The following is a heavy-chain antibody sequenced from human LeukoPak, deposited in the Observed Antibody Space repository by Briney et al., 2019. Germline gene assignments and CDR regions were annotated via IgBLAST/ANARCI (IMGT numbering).Heavy chain of an antibody. J-gene: IGHJ3*02. D-gene: IGHD4-23*01. V-gene: IGHV4-61*02. CDR2: IYTSGST. CDR1: GGSISSGSYY. Sequence: SETLSLXCTVSGGSISSGSYYWSWIRQPAGKGLEWIGRIYTSGSTNYNPSLKSRVTISVDTSKDQFSLKLSSVTAADTAVYYCARVFRGVVTPTYAFDIWGQGTMVTVSS. CDR3: ARVFRGVVTPTYAFDI.